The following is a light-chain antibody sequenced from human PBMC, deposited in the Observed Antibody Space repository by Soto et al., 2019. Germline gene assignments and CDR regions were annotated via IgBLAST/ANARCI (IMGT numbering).Light chain of an antibody. V-gene: IGKV1-5*03. CDR2: WAS. CDR1: QSVRSW. Sequence: DIQMTQSPSTLSASVGDRVTITCRASQSVRSWLAWYQQKPGQPPKLLIYWASTRESGVPDRFSGSGSGTDFTLTITSLQAEDVAVYYCQQYYDAPALTFGGGTKVDIK. J-gene: IGKJ4*01. CDR3: QQYYDAPALT.